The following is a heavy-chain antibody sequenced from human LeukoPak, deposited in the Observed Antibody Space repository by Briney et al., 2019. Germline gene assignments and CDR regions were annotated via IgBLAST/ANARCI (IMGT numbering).Heavy chain of an antibody. CDR1: GFTLHSSA. Sequence: GGSLRLSCAASGFTLHSSAMYWVRQAPGKGLEWVAVVAFDGTNDFYADSVKGRFTISRDNSKNTLYLQMTSLRPEDTAVYFCARDAVASGYYYYYMDVWGKGTTVIVSS. CDR2: VAFDGTND. J-gene: IGHJ6*03. D-gene: IGHD6-19*01. CDR3: ARDAVASGYYYYYMDV. V-gene: IGHV3-30*04.